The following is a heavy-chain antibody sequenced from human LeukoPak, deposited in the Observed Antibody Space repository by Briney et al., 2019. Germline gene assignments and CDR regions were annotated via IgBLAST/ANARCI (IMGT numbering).Heavy chain of an antibody. V-gene: IGHV3-15*01. CDR2: IKSKTDGGTT. CDR3: TTIVRPPSLEVGLGY. Sequence: GGSLRLSCAASGFTSSNAWMSWVRQAPGKGLEWVGRIKSKTDGGTTDYAAPVKGRFTISRDDSKNTLYLQMNSLKTEDTAVYYCTTIVRPPSLEVGLGYWGQGTLVTVSS. D-gene: IGHD1-26*01. CDR1: GFTSSNAW. J-gene: IGHJ4*02.